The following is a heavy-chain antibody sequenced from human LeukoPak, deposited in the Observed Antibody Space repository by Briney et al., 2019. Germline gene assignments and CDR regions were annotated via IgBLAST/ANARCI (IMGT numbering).Heavy chain of an antibody. V-gene: IGHV4-39*07. CDR3: ARTLHPPNLNWYFDY. Sequence: SETLSLTCTVSGDSISSTNYYWGWIRQPPGKGLEWIGSIYYSGSTFNNPSLKSRVTISVDTSKNQFSLTLSSVTAADTAIYYCARTLHPPNLNWYFDYWGQGILVTVSS. CDR1: GDSISSTNYY. D-gene: IGHD1-1*01. CDR2: IYYSGST. J-gene: IGHJ4*02.